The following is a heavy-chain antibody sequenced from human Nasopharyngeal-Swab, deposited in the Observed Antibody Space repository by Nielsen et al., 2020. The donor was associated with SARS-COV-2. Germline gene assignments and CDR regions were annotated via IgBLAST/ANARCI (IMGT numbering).Heavy chain of an antibody. D-gene: IGHD2-15*01. CDR3: ARDSGGSHSLYYHYGMDV. V-gene: IGHV4-31*03. J-gene: IGHJ6*02. Sequence: SDTLSLTCTLSGGSISSGGYYWSWIRQHPGKGLEWIGYIYYSGSTYYNPSLKSRVTISVDTSKNQFSLRLSSVTAADTAVYYCARDSGGSHSLYYHYGMDVWGQGTTVTVSS. CDR2: IYYSGST. CDR1: GGSISSGGYY.